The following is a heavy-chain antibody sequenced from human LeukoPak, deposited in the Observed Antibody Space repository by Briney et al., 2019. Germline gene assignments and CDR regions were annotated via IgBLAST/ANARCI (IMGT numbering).Heavy chain of an antibody. Sequence: GGSLRLSCAASGFTFSSYGMHWVRQAPGKGLEWVAFIRYDGSNKYYADSVKGRFTISRDNSKNTLYLQMNSLRAEDTAVYYCAKDAGYYYDSSGYLTLRYWGQGTLVTVSS. D-gene: IGHD3-22*01. CDR1: GFTFSSYG. CDR2: IRYDGSNK. J-gene: IGHJ4*02. CDR3: AKDAGYYYDSSGYLTLRY. V-gene: IGHV3-30*02.